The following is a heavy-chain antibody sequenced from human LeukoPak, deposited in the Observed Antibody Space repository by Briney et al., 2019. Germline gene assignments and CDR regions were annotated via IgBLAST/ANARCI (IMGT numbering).Heavy chain of an antibody. CDR2: SYYRSKWYN. CDR1: GDSVSSNSAA. J-gene: IGHJ5*02. D-gene: IGHD3-10*01. V-gene: IGHV6-1*01. CDR3: ARDSGTTGEVKFDP. Sequence: QTLSLTCAISGDSVSSNSAAWNWIRQSPSRGLEWLGRSYYRSKWYNDYAVSVKSRITINPDTSNNQFSLRLRFVTAADTAVYYCARDSGTTGEVKFDPWGQGTLVTVSS.